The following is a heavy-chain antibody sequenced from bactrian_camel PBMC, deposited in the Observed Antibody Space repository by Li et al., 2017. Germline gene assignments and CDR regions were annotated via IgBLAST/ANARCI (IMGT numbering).Heavy chain of an antibody. J-gene: IGHJ6*01. D-gene: IGHD5*01. CDR3: AAGWGNCVIDAGY. CDR2: IDKHGITL. Sequence: HVQLVESGGGEVQAGGSLRLSCAASGQTKMIDCWFWWRQSPGMKRIGIVGIDKHGITLYRDIDSIPGRFTISRDAAENTIYLQMHSLKPEDTGEYYCAAGWGNCVIDAGYWGQGTQVTVS. V-gene: IGHV3S6*01. CDR1: GQTKMIDC.